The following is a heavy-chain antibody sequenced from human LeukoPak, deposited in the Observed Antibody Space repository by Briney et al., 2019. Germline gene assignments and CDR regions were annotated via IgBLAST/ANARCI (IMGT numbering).Heavy chain of an antibody. J-gene: IGHJ4*02. V-gene: IGHV3-9*03. CDR1: GFTFDDYA. CDR2: ISWNSGSI. D-gene: IGHD3-10*01. CDR3: AKGRGRGVINNFDY. Sequence: GGPLRLSCAASGFTFDDYAMHWVRQAPGKGLEWVSGISWNSGSIGYADSVKGRFTISRDNTKNSLYLQMNSLRAEDMALYYCAKGRGRGVINNFDYWGQGTLVTVSS.